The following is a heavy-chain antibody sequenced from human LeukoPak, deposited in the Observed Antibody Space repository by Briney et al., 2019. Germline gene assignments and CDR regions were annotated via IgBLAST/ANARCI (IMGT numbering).Heavy chain of an antibody. V-gene: IGHV6-1*01. Sequence: SQTLSLTCAISGDSVSSNSAAWNWIRQSPSRGLEWLGRTYYRSKWYNDYAVSVRSRITINPDTSKNHFSLHLNSVTPEDTAVYYCARGSRGINQYCSSTTCPIFDNRGQGTLVTVSS. CDR1: GDSVSSNSAA. J-gene: IGHJ4*02. CDR2: TYYRSKWYN. D-gene: IGHD2-2*01. CDR3: ARGSRGINQYCSSTTCPIFDN.